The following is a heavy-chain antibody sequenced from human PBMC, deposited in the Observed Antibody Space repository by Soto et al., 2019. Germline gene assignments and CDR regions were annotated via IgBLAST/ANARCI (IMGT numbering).Heavy chain of an antibody. CDR2: INHSGST. D-gene: IGHD1-26*01. V-gene: IGHV4-34*01. CDR1: GGSFSGYY. CDR3: ARGLPPLRGHKLQVSCWFDP. Sequence: QVQLQQWGAGLLKPSETLSLTCAVYGGSFSGYYWSWIRQPPGKGLEWIGEINHSGSTNSNPSLKSRVTISVDTSKNQFSLKLSSVTAADTAVYYCARGLPPLRGHKLQVSCWFDPWGQGTLVTVSS. J-gene: IGHJ5*02.